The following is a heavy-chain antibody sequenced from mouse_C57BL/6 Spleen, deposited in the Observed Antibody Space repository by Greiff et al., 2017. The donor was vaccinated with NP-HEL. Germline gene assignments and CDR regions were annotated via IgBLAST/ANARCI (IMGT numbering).Heavy chain of an antibody. CDR1: GFSLTSYA. V-gene: IGHV2-9-1*01. D-gene: IGHD1-1*01. CDR3: ARDTTVVAYYYAMDY. J-gene: IGHJ4*01. Sequence: VKLMESGPGLVAPSQSLSITCTVSGFSLTSYAISWVRQPPGKGLEWLGVIWTGGGTNYNSALKTRLSNSKENSNSQVFLKMNRLQTDDTARYYCARDTTVVAYYYAMDYWGQGTSVTVSS. CDR2: IWTGGGT.